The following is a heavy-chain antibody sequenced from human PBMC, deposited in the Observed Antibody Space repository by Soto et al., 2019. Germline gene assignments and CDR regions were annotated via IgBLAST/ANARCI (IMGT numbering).Heavy chain of an antibody. CDR1: GFTFTTYA. D-gene: IGHD6-13*01. J-gene: IGHJ4*02. V-gene: IGHV3-23*01. Sequence: EVPLLESGGCLVQPGGSLSLSCAASGFTFTTYAMTWVRQAPGKGLEWLSAINTAGNTSYADSVKGRFTISRDNAKNTLYLQMNGLRIEDTAVYYCAKDGYEDHWGQGTLVTVSS. CDR3: AKDGYEDH. CDR2: INTAGNT.